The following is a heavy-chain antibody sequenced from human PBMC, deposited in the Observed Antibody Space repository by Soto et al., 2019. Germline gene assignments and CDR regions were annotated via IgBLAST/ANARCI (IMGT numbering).Heavy chain of an antibody. J-gene: IGHJ5*02. Sequence: ASVEVSCKXSGYTFTSYGISWVRQAPGQGLEWMGGISAYNGNTNYAQKLQGRVTMTTDTSTSTAYMELRSLRSDDTAVYYCARDARVVVVAATPDHTNWFDPWGQGTLVTVSS. CDR3: ARDARVVVVAATPDHTNWFDP. V-gene: IGHV1-18*04. CDR1: GYTFTSYG. CDR2: ISAYNGNT. D-gene: IGHD2-15*01.